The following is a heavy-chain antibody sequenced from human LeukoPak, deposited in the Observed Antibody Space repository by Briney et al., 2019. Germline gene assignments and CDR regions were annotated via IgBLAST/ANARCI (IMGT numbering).Heavy chain of an antibody. V-gene: IGHV3-66*01. J-gene: IGHJ4*02. CDR2: IYSGGST. D-gene: IGHD4-23*01. CDR1: GFTVSSTY. CDR3: ARDYGGNIRGYFDY. Sequence: GGSLRLSCAASGFTVSSTYMSRVRQAPGKGLEWVSVIYSGGSTYYADSVKGRFTISRDNSKNTLYLQMNSLRVEDTAVYYCARDYGGNIRGYFDYWGQGTLVTVSS.